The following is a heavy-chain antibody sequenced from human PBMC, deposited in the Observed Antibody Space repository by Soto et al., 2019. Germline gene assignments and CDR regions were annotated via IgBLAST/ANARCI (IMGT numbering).Heavy chain of an antibody. D-gene: IGHD5-18*01. CDR2: INAGNGDT. CDR1: GYTFTSYA. V-gene: IGHV1-3*01. Sequence: GASVKVSCKASGYTFTSYAFHWVRQAPGQRLEWMGWINAGNGDTKYSQSFQGRVTITRDTSASTAYMDLSSLRSEDTAVYYCANAGYSSGSGGYYYMDVWGKGTAVTVSS. J-gene: IGHJ6*03. CDR3: ANAGYSSGSGGYYYMDV.